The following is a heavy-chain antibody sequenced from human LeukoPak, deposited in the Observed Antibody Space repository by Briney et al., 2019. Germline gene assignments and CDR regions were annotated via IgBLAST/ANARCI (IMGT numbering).Heavy chain of an antibody. D-gene: IGHD6-13*01. CDR2: IWYDGSNK. CDR3: ARDRRRYSSSWDCFDY. Sequence: GGSLRLSCAASGFTFSSYGMHWVRQAPGEGLEWVAVIWYDGSNKYYADSVKGRFTISRDNSKNTLYLQMNSLRAEDTAVYYCARDRRRYSSSWDCFDYWVQGTLVTVSS. CDR1: GFTFSSYG. J-gene: IGHJ4*02. V-gene: IGHV3-33*01.